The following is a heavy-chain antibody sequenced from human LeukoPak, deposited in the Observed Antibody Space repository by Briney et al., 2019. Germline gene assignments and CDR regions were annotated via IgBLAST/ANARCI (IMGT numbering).Heavy chain of an antibody. V-gene: IGHV1-2*02. CDR3: ARVGGNHPSYNRFDP. J-gene: IGHJ5*02. CDR1: GYTFTGYY. D-gene: IGHD4-23*01. Sequence: ASVKVSCKASGYTFTGYYMHWVRQAPGQGLEWMGWINPNSGGTNYAQKFQGRVTMTRDTSISTAYMELSRLRSDDTAVYYCARVGGNHPSYNRFDPWGQGTLVTVSS. CDR2: INPNSGGT.